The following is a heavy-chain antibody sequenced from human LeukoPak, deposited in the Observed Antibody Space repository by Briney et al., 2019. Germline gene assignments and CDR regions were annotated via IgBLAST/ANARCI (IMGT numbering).Heavy chain of an antibody. Sequence: SETLSLTCTVPDGSISNYFWSWIRQPPGKGLEWIGYIYYTGMTNSNPSLKSRVTISMDTSKNQFSLNLRSVTAADTAIYYCARHGRMVIISKFSTGIDQWGQGTLVTVSS. J-gene: IGHJ4*02. CDR3: ARHGRMVIISKFSTGIDQ. CDR1: DGSISNYF. D-gene: IGHD2-2*01. CDR2: IYYTGMT. V-gene: IGHV4-59*08.